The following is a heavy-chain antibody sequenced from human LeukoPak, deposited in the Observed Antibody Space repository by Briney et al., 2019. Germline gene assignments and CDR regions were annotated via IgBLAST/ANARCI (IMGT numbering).Heavy chain of an antibody. J-gene: IGHJ4*02. D-gene: IGHD2-2*01. CDR2: IIPIFGTA. Sequence: SVKVSCKASGGTFSSYAISWVREAPGQGLEWMGGIIPIFGTANYAQKFQGRVTITTDESTSTAYMELSSLRSEGTAVYYCAAPHPMYCSSTSCSRFDYWGQGTLVTVSS. CDR3: AAPHPMYCSSTSCSRFDY. V-gene: IGHV1-69*05. CDR1: GGTFSSYA.